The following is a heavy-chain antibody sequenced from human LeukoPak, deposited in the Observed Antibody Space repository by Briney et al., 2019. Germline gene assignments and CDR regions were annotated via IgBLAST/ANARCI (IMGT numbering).Heavy chain of an antibody. D-gene: IGHD6-13*01. Sequence: SVKVSCKASGGTFSSYAISWVRQAPGQGLEWMGGIIPIFGTANYAQKFQGRVTITTDESTSTAYMELSSLRSEDTAVYYCARSIAAAGTDAFDIWGQGTMVTVSS. J-gene: IGHJ3*02. CDR2: IIPIFGTA. CDR1: GGTFSSYA. V-gene: IGHV1-69*05. CDR3: ARSIAAAGTDAFDI.